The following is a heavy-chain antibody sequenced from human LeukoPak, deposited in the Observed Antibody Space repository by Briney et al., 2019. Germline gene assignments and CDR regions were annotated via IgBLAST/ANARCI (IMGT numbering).Heavy chain of an antibody. V-gene: IGHV4-4*07. J-gene: IGHJ6*02. CDR2: VYRSGDT. D-gene: IGHD3-9*01. Sequence: PETLSLTCSVSGGSISTYYWSWIRQPAGKGLEWIGRVYRSGDTNYNPSLKSRVTMSVDTSKNQISLRLRSVTAADTAVYYCARDDFEYSVHNGMDVWGQGTTVTVSS. CDR3: ARDDFEYSVHNGMDV. CDR1: GGSISTYY.